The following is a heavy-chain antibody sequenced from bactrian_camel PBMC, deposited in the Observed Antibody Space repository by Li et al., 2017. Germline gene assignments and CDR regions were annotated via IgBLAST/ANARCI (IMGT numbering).Heavy chain of an antibody. CDR2: IDSDGHT. Sequence: QVQLVESGGGTVQAGGSLRLSCAASAYAYGSYCMGWYRQGPGKEREGIALIDSDGHTSYSDSVKGRFTISQDKAKNTLYLQMNSLEPEDTGMYVCAADHARHTIATMTLGFDYLGQGTQVTVS. CDR3: AADHARHTIATMTLGFDY. D-gene: IGHD4*01. CDR1: AYAYGSYC. J-gene: IGHJ4*01. V-gene: IGHV3S55*01.